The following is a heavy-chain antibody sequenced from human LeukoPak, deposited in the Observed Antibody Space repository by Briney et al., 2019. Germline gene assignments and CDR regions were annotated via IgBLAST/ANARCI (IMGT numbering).Heavy chain of an antibody. CDR1: GGTFSSYA. Sequence: SVKVSCKASGGTFSSYAISWVRQAPGQGLEWMGGIIPIFGTANYAQKFQGRVTITADESTSTAYMELSSLRSEDTAVYYCASSSSGWGEVLYYMDVWGKGTTVTISS. CDR2: IIPIFGTA. J-gene: IGHJ6*03. D-gene: IGHD6-19*01. CDR3: ASSSSGWGEVLYYMDV. V-gene: IGHV1-69*13.